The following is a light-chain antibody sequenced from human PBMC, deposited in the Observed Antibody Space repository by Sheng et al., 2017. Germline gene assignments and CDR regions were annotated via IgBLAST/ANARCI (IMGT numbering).Light chain of an antibody. CDR3: CSYAGSSTFV. V-gene: IGLV2-23*02. Sequence: QSALTQPASVSGSPRQSITVSCTGTSSDIGSYNLVSWYQQHPGKAPRLILYEVDKRPSGISNRFSGSKSGNTASLTISGLQTEDEADYYCCSYAGSSTFVFGGGTKVTVL. J-gene: IGLJ2*01. CDR1: SSDIGSYNL. CDR2: EVD.